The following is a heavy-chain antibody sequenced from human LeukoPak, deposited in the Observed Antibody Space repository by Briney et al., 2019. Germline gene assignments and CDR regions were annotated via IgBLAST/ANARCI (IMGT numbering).Heavy chain of an antibody. J-gene: IGHJ6*02. CDR1: GGSISSSNW. CDR2: IYLYGTT. D-gene: IGHD1/OR15-1a*01. Sequence: SGTLSLTCAVSGGSISSSNWWSWARQSPVKGLEWIGEIYLYGTTNYNPSFTSRVTMSVDRSRNQFSLKLTSVTAADTAVYYCARQKWEQQGRDYYFNGLDVWGPGTTVIVSS. V-gene: IGHV4-4*02. CDR3: ARQKWEQQGRDYYFNGLDV.